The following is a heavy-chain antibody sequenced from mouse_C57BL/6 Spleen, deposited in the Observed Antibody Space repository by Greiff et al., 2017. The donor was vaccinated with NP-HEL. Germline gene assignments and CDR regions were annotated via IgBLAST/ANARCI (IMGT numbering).Heavy chain of an antibody. D-gene: IGHD2-1*01. V-gene: IGHV5-17*01. Sequence: EVQGVESGGGLVKPGGSLKLSCAASGFTFSDYGMHWVRQAPEKGLEWVAYISSGSSTIYYADTVKGGFTISRDNAKNTLFLQMTSLRSEDTAMYYCAKNYGNYWYFDVWGTGTTVTVSS. CDR2: ISSGSSTI. CDR3: AKNYGNYWYFDV. CDR1: GFTFSDYG. J-gene: IGHJ1*03.